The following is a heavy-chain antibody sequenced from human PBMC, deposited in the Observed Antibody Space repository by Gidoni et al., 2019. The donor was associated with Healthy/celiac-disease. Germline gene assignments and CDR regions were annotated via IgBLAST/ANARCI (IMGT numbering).Heavy chain of an antibody. CDR1: GGSISSSSYY. V-gene: IGHV4-39*01. CDR3: ARTDYCGGDCSVIGARKRYWYFDL. D-gene: IGHD2-21*02. Sequence: QLQLQESGPGLVKPSETLSLTCPVSGGSISSSSYYWGWIRQPPGKGLEGIGSIYYSGSTYYNPSLKSRVTISVDTSKNQFSLKLSSVTAADTAVYYCARTDYCGGDCSVIGARKRYWYFDLWGRGTLVTVSS. J-gene: IGHJ2*01. CDR2: IYYSGST.